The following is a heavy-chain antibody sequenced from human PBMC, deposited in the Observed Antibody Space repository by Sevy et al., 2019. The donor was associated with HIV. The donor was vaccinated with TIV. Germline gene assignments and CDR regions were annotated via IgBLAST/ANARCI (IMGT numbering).Heavy chain of an antibody. CDR3: AKGVAVADHYLGH. D-gene: IGHD6-19*01. CDR1: EFTFDDYN. CDR2: VTWDGSNT. V-gene: IGHV3-43*01. Sequence: GGSLRLSCAASEFTFDDYNMHWVRQAPGKGLEWVSLVTWDGSNTYYADSVKGRFTISRDNSKNSLYLQMNSLRTEDTALYYCAKGVAVADHYLGHWGQGTLVTVSS. J-gene: IGHJ4*02.